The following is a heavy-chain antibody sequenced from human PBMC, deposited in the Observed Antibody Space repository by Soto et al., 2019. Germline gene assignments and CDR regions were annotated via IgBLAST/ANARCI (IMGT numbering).Heavy chain of an antibody. CDR1: GGSFSGYY. CDR2: INHSGST. Sequence: PSETLSLTCAVYGGSFSGYYWTWIRQPPGTGLEWIGEINHSGSTNYNPSIKSRVTISVDTSKNQFSLKLTSVTAADTAVYYCARSWGRIFDYWGQETLVTAPQ. CDR3: ARSWGRIFDY. V-gene: IGHV4-34*01. D-gene: IGHD7-27*01. J-gene: IGHJ4*02.